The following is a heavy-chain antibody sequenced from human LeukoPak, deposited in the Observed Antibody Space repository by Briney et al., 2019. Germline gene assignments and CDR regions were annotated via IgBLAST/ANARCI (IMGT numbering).Heavy chain of an antibody. Sequence: GASVKVSCKASGYGLTRYTMNWVRQAPGQGLEWMGWINTNTGNPTYAQGFTGRFVFSLDTSVSTAYLQINSLKAEDTAVYYCARDSISGSYVHYDNWGQGTLVTVSS. V-gene: IGHV7-4-1*02. J-gene: IGHJ4*02. CDR3: ARDSISGSYVHYDN. CDR1: GYGLTRYT. CDR2: INTNTGNP. D-gene: IGHD1-26*01.